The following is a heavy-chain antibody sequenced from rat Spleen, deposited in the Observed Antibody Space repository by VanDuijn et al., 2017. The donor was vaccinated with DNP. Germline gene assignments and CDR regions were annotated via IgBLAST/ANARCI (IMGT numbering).Heavy chain of an antibody. J-gene: IGHJ1*01. CDR1: GFTFSNYY. CDR2: ISPSGSRT. CDR3: ARGVYYYSATYWYFDF. Sequence: EVQLVESGGGLVQPGRSLKLSCAASGFTFSNYYMAWVRQAPKKGLEWVAAISPSGSRTYYPDSVKGRFTISRDDAKSGLYLQMNSLKSEDTATYYCARGVYYYSATYWYFDFWGPGTMVSVSS. V-gene: IGHV5-25*01. D-gene: IGHD1-1*01.